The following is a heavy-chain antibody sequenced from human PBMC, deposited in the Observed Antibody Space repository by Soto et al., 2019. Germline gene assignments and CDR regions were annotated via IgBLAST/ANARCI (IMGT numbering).Heavy chain of an antibody. J-gene: IGHJ4*02. V-gene: IGHV3-7*01. CDR3: MTDHGGW. CDR2: IKSDGSEK. CDR1: GFTFTSYA. Sequence: GGSLRLSCAASGFTFTSYAMNWVRQAPGKGLEWVANIKSDGSEKYYVDSVKGRFTISRDNTKNSMYLQMNSLRVEDMAMYHCMTDHGGWWGPGTLVTVSS. D-gene: IGHD6-19*01.